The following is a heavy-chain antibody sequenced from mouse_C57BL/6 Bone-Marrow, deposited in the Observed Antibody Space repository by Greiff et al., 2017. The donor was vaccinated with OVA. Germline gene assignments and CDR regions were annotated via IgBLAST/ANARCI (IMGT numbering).Heavy chain of an antibody. J-gene: IGHJ3*01. CDR1: GFSLTSYG. V-gene: IGHV2-2*01. Sequence: VKLVESGPGLVQPSQSLSITCTVSGFSLTSYGVHWVRQSPGKGLEWLGVIWSGGSTDYNAAFISRLSISKDNSKSQVFFKMNSLQADDTAIYYCASPYYYGSSYGFAYWGQGTLVTVSA. CDR3: ASPYYYGSSYGFAY. D-gene: IGHD1-1*01. CDR2: IWSGGST.